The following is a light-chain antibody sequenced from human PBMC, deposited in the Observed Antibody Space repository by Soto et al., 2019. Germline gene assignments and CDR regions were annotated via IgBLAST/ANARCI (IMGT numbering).Light chain of an antibody. J-gene: IGLJ2*01. Sequence: QSALTQPASVSGSPGQSITISCTGTSSDVGGYNYVSWYQQHPGKVPKLIIYDVSNRPSGVSNRFSGSKSGNTASLTISGLQAEDEADYYCGSYASISTLVVFGGGTKLTVL. CDR3: GSYASISTLVV. CDR2: DVS. CDR1: SSDVGGYNY. V-gene: IGLV2-14*03.